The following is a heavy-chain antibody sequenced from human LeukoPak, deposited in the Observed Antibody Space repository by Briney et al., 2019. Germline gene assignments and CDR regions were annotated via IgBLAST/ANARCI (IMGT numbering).Heavy chain of an antibody. J-gene: IGHJ5*02. CDR1: GYSFTSYW. Sequence: GESLKISCKASGYSFTSYWIGWVRQMPGKGLEWMGIIYLDDFDVRYSPSFQGQATISADKSITTAYLQWSSLKASDTAIYYCARHGKLSSSRNWFDPWGQGTLSPSPQ. V-gene: IGHV5-51*01. CDR3: ARHGKLSSSRNWFDP. D-gene: IGHD1-26*01. CDR2: IYLDDFDV.